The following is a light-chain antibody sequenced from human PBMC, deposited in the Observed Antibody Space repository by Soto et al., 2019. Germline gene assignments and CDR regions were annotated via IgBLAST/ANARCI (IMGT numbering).Light chain of an antibody. Sequence: LTQPASVSGSPGQSITISCTGTSSDIGGYNYVSWYQQHPGKVPKLIIFEVSTRPSGVSNRFSGSKSGNTASLTISGLQADDEADYYCSSFTTSTTLYVFGTGTKVTVL. J-gene: IGLJ1*01. CDR2: EVS. CDR3: SSFTTSTTLYV. CDR1: SSDIGGYNY. V-gene: IGLV2-14*01.